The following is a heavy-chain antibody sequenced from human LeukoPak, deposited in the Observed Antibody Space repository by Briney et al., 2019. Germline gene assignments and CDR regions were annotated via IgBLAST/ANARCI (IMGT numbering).Heavy chain of an antibody. V-gene: IGHV3-53*01. CDR2: IYTGGNT. Sequence: PGGSLRLSCAASGFTVSATYMNWVRQAPGEGLEWVSIIYTGGNTYYADSVKGRFTISRDISKNTLYLQMNSLRAEDTAVYYCARGTVTAPDYWGQGTLVTVSS. J-gene: IGHJ4*02. CDR1: GFTVSATY. D-gene: IGHD4-17*01. CDR3: ARGTVTAPDY.